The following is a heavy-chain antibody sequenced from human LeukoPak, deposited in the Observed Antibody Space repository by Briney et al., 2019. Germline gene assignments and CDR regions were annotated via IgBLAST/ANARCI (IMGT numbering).Heavy chain of an antibody. D-gene: IGHD4-17*01. Sequence: PGGSLRLSCAASGFTFSSYAMHWVRQAPGKGLEWVAVISYDGSNKYYAGSVKGRFTISRDNSKNTLYLQMNSLRAEDTAVYYCARDKNDYGGNPLGYWGQGTLVTVSS. CDR3: ARDKNDYGGNPLGY. CDR2: ISYDGSNK. J-gene: IGHJ4*02. CDR1: GFTFSSYA. V-gene: IGHV3-30-3*01.